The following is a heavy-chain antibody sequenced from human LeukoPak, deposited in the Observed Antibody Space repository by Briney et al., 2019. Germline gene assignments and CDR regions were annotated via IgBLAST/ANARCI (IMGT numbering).Heavy chain of an antibody. CDR2: IKSKTDGGTA. Sequence: GGSLRLSCAASGFTFSSAWMTWVRQAPGNGLEWVGRIKSKTDGGTAEHAAPVKGRFTISRDDSQNTLYMQMNSLRPEDTAVYYCTTAPDSMDCWGQGTLVTVSS. CDR1: GFTFSSAW. V-gene: IGHV3-15*01. D-gene: IGHD3-3*01. J-gene: IGHJ4*02. CDR3: TTAPDSMDC.